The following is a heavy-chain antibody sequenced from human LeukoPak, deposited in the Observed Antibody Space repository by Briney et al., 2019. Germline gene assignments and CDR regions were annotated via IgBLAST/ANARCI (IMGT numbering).Heavy chain of an antibody. CDR2: ISYDGSNE. CDR3: AKDEQRGEFDY. V-gene: IGHV3-30*18. D-gene: IGHD6-13*01. J-gene: IGHJ4*02. CDR1: GFTFSSYG. Sequence: GGSLRLSCAASGFTFSSYGMHWVRQAPGKGLEWVAVISYDGSNEYYADSVKGRFTISRDNSKNTLYLQMNSLRAEDTAVYYCAKDEQRGEFDYWGQGTLVTVSS.